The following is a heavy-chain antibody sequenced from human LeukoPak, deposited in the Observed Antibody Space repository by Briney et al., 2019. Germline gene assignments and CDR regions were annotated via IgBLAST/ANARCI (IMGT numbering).Heavy chain of an antibody. V-gene: IGHV4-39*02. D-gene: IGHD3-3*01. CDR3: ARAFGVVTPDYMDV. Sequence: SETLSLTCTVSGGSISSSGYYWGWIRQPPGRGLEWIGNIYHTGSTYSNPSLKSRVTISVDTSKNLFSLTLSSVTAADTAVYYCARAFGVVTPDYMDVWSKGTTVTVSS. J-gene: IGHJ6*03. CDR1: GGSISSSGYY. CDR2: IYHTGST.